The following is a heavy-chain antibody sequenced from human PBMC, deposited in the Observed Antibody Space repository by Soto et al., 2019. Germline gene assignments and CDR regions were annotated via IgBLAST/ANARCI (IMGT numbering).Heavy chain of an antibody. D-gene: IGHD6-13*01. Sequence: ASVKVSCKASGYTFTSYAMHWVRQAPGQRLEWMGWINADNGNTKYSQKLQGRVTMTTDTSTSTAYMELRSLRSDDTAVYYCARVAGSWYGPNYFDYWGQGTLVTVSS. V-gene: IGHV1-3*01. CDR1: GYTFTSYA. CDR3: ARVAGSWYGPNYFDY. J-gene: IGHJ4*02. CDR2: INADNGNT.